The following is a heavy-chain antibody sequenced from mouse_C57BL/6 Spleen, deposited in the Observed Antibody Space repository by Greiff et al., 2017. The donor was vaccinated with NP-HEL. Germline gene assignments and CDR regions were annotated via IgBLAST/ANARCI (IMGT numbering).Heavy chain of an antibody. CDR2: IDPETGGT. V-gene: IGHV1-15*01. CDR1: GYTFTDYE. CDR3: TRRDYYGSSPLDY. D-gene: IGHD1-1*01. J-gene: IGHJ2*01. Sequence: QVQLQQSGAELVRPGASVTLSCKASGYTFTDYEMHWVKQTPVHGLEWIGAIDPETGGTAYNQKFKGKAILTADKSSSTAYMELRSLTSEDSAVYYCTRRDYYGSSPLDYWGQGNTLTVSA.